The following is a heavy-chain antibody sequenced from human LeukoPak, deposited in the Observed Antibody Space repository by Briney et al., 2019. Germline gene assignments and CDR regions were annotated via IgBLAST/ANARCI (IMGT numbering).Heavy chain of an antibody. D-gene: IGHD5-18*01. Sequence: SVTLSLTCTVSGGSTSSSSYYWGWIRQPPGKGLEWIGSISNSGSTYYNPSLKSRVTMSGDTSKNQFSLRLSSVTAENTAVYYCARCRYNYGNAFDDWGQGTLVTVSS. CDR1: GGSTSSSSYY. V-gene: IGHV4-39*07. J-gene: IGHJ4*02. CDR3: ARCRYNYGNAFDD. CDR2: ISNSGST.